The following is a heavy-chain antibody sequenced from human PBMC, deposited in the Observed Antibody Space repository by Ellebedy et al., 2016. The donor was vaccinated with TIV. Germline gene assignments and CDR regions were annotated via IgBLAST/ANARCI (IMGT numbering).Heavy chain of an antibody. CDR1: GFTFSSCA. CDR2: ISDSGDST. D-gene: IGHD6-19*01. V-gene: IGHV3-23*01. J-gene: IGHJ4*02. Sequence: GESLKISCAASGFTFSSCAMSWVRQAPGKGLEWVSTISDSGDSTYYADSVKGRFTISRDNSKNMLYLQMNSLRAEDTALYYCVKERDGGWDYWGQGTLVTVSS. CDR3: VKERDGGWDY.